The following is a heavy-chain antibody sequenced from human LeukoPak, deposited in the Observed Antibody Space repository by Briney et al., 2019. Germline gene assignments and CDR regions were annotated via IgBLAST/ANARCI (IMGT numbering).Heavy chain of an antibody. D-gene: IGHD3-22*01. CDR2: ISAYNGNT. J-gene: IGHJ6*03. Sequence: ASVKVSCXASGYTFTSYGISWVRLALGQGLEWMGWISAYNGNTNYAQKLQGRVTMTTDTSTSTAYMELRSLRSDDTAVYYCARGHYYDSLYYMDVWGKGTTVTVSS. CDR1: GYTFTSYG. V-gene: IGHV1-18*01. CDR3: ARGHYYDSLYYMDV.